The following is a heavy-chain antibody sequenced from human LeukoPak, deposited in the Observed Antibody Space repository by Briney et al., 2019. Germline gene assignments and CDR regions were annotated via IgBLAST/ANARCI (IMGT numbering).Heavy chain of an antibody. CDR1: GFTFSSYG. Sequence: GGSLRLSCAASGFTFSSYGMHWVRQASGKGLEWVAFIRYDGSNKYYADSVKGRFTISRDNSKNTLYLQMNSLRAEDTAVYYCAKPNIVVVPAAIPLFDYWGQGTLVTVSS. J-gene: IGHJ4*02. D-gene: IGHD2-2*01. CDR2: IRYDGSNK. CDR3: AKPNIVVVPAAIPLFDY. V-gene: IGHV3-30*02.